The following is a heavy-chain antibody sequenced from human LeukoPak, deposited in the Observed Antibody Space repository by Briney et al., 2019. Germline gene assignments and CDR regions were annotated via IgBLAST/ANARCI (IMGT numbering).Heavy chain of an antibody. CDR3: ARELYGEVPLDY. CDR1: GYTFTSYG. V-gene: IGHV1-18*01. Sequence: ASVTVSCKASGYTFTSYGISWVRQAPGQGLEWMGWISAYNGNTNYAQKLQGRVTMTTDTSTSTAYMELRSLRSDDTAVYYCARELYGEVPLDYWGQGTLVTVSS. CDR2: ISAYNGNT. D-gene: IGHD2-2*01. J-gene: IGHJ4*02.